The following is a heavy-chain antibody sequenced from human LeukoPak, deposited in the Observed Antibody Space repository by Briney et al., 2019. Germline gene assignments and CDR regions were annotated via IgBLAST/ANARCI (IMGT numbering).Heavy chain of an antibody. Sequence: ASVKVSCRASGYTFTGYYMHWARQAPGQGLEWMGRINPNSGGTNYAQKFQGRVTMTRDTSISTAYMELSRLRSDDTAVYYCAGIMAGYYYYYYGIDVWGQGTTVTVSS. CDR3: AGIMAGYYYYYYGIDV. J-gene: IGHJ6*02. CDR1: GYTFTGYY. CDR2: INPNSGGT. D-gene: IGHD2-8*01. V-gene: IGHV1-2*06.